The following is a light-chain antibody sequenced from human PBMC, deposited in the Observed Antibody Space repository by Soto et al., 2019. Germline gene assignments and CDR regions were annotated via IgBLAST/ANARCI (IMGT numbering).Light chain of an antibody. CDR2: EVT. CDR1: SSDVGYYNY. J-gene: IGLJ2*01. Sequence: QSALTQPASVSGSPGQSITISCTGTSSDVGYYNYVSWYQQHPGKAPKLMIYEVTTRPSGVSNRFSGSKSGNTASLIISGLQAEDEADYYCSSYTSTTTLVFGGGTKVTVL. V-gene: IGLV2-14*01. CDR3: SSYTSTTTLV.